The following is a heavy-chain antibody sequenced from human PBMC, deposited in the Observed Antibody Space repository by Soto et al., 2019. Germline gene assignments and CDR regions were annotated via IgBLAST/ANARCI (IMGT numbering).Heavy chain of an antibody. Sequence: SETLSLTCTVSGGNISSYDWSWIRQPPGKGLEWIGYIYYSGSTNYNPSLKSRVTISVDTSKNQFSLKLSSVTAADTAVYHCARDRGYDYGLGYCSGGSCYYYWGQGTLVTVSS. CDR1: GGNISSYD. J-gene: IGHJ4*02. D-gene: IGHD2-15*01. V-gene: IGHV4-59*01. CDR3: ARDRGYDYGLGYCSGGSCYYY. CDR2: IYYSGST.